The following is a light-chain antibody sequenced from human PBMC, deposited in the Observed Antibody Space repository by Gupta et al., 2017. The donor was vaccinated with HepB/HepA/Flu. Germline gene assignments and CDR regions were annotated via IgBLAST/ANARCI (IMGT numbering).Light chain of an antibody. CDR2: AVT. V-gene: IGLV2-11*01. Sequence: QSALTQPRSVSGSPGQSVTISCTGTSSDVGSFDYVSWYQLHPGKAPKLMIDAVTKRPSGVPDRFSASKSGNTASLTISGLQADDESDYYCCSYTANNVIFGGGTKLTVL. J-gene: IGLJ2*01. CDR1: SSDVGSFDY. CDR3: CSYTANNVI.